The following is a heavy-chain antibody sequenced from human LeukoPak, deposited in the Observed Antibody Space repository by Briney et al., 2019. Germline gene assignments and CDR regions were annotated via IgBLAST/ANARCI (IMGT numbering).Heavy chain of an antibody. CDR1: GFTFSTYS. V-gene: IGHV3-48*01. D-gene: IGHD4-11*01. J-gene: IGHJ4*02. CDR3: ARDSYSKNDY. CDR2: ISSSSSTI. Sequence: PGRSLRLSCAASGFTFSTYSMTWVRQAPGKGLEWLSYISSSSSTIYYGGSVKGRFTVSRDNAKNLLYLQMNSLRAEDTAVYFCARDSYSKNDYWGQGTLVTVSS.